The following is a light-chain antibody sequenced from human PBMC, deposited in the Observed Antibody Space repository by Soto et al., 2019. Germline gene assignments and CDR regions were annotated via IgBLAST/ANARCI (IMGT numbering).Light chain of an antibody. Sequence: QSALTQPASVSGSPGQWITISCTGTSSDVGGYNHVSWYQQHPGKAPKLMVYDVSSRPSGVSNRFSGSKSGNTASLTISGLQAEDEADYYCSSYTSSRTVVFGGGTKLTVL. CDR1: SSDVGGYNH. CDR2: DVS. CDR3: SSYTSSRTVV. V-gene: IGLV2-14*03. J-gene: IGLJ2*01.